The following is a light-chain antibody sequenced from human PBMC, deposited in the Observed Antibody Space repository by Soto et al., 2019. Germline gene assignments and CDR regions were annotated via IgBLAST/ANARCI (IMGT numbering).Light chain of an antibody. CDR3: QQYDNYDIT. V-gene: IGKV1-33*01. CDR2: DVS. CDR1: QDINKF. Sequence: DIQMTQSPSSLSASVGDTVTITCQASQDINKFLNWYQQKPGKAPKLLIYDVSNLETGVPSRFSGSRSETHFTLTINSLQPEDIATYYCQQYDNYDITFGQGTRLEIK. J-gene: IGKJ5*01.